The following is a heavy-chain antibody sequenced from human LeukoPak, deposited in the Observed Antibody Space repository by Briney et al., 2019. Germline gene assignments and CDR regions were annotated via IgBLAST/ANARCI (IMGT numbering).Heavy chain of an antibody. CDR2: ISYDGSNK. D-gene: IGHD3-22*01. CDR1: GFTFSSYG. J-gene: IGHJ4*02. Sequence: GGSLRLSCAASGFTFSSYGMHWVRQAPGKGLEWVAVISYDGSNKYYADSVKGRFTISRDNSKNTLYLQMNSLRAEDTAVYYCAKAGPYYDSSGYSHWGQGTLVTVSS. CDR3: AKAGPYYDSSGYSH. V-gene: IGHV3-30*18.